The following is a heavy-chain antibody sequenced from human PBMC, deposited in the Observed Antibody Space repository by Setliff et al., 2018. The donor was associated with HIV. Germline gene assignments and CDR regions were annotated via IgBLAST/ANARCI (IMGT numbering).Heavy chain of an antibody. V-gene: IGHV1-69*05. D-gene: IGHD3-10*01. Sequence: SVKVSCKASGYTFSSYGISWVRQAPGQGPEWMGGIIPMYGVTNYAQKFQGRVTITTDESTSTAYMELSSLRSEDTAVYYCARGTNYYDSHSFPQYYYNAMDVWGQGTTVTVSS. J-gene: IGHJ6*02. CDR2: IIPMYGVT. CDR1: GYTFSSYG. CDR3: ARGTNYYDSHSFPQYYYNAMDV.